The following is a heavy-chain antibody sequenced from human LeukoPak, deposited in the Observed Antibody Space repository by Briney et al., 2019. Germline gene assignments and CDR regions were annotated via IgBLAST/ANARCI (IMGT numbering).Heavy chain of an antibody. V-gene: IGHV1-18*01. CDR1: GYTFTTYG. CDR2: IDAYNRYT. CDR3: ARDQGRVSGAYYPNWFDP. D-gene: IGHD3-22*01. Sequence: ASVKASFKASGYTFTTYGISWVRQAPGQGLEWMGWIDAYNRYTNYAQKLQGRVTMTTDTSTSTAYMELRSLRSDDTAVYYCARDQGRVSGAYYPNWFDPWGQGTLVTVSS. J-gene: IGHJ5*02.